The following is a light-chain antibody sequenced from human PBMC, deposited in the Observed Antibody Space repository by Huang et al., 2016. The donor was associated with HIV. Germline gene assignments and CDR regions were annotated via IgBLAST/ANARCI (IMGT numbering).Light chain of an antibody. V-gene: IGKV1-5*01. CDR2: DGS. CDR3: QQFDNYPYT. J-gene: IGKJ2*01. Sequence: DIQMTQSPSTLSAFVGDRVTITCRASLPISTWLAWYQQKPGKAPKLLIYDGSSLESGVPSRFSGSHAGTEFTLTISSLQPDDFATYYCQQFDNYPYTFGQGTKLEIK. CDR1: LPISTW.